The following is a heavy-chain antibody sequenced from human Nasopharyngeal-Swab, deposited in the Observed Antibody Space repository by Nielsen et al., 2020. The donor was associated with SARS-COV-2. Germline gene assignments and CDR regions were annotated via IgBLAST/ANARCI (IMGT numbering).Heavy chain of an antibody. D-gene: IGHD1-26*01. J-gene: IGHJ4*02. CDR3: AREVVGGLVDS. CDR1: GGSIRSGSISSYD. V-gene: IGHV4-61*01. CDR2: FSYTGIT. Sequence: SETLTLTCTVSGGSIRSGSISSYDWIWIRQPPGKELVWVGYFSYTGITNYNPSLKSRVTISVAMSKNQFYLKLSSVAAADTAVYYCAREVVGGLVDSWGQGTLVTVSS.